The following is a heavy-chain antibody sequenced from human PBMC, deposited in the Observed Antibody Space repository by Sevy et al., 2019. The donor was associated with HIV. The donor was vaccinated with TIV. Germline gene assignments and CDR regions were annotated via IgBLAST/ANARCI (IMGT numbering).Heavy chain of an antibody. Sequence: GGSLRLSCAASGFTFSSYAMSWVRQAPGKGLEWVSAISGSGGSTYYADSVKGRFTISRDNSKNTLYLQMNSLRAEDTAVYYCAKWRITMIVVVITSHNAFDICGQGTMVTVSS. D-gene: IGHD3-22*01. J-gene: IGHJ3*02. CDR3: AKWRITMIVVVITSHNAFDI. V-gene: IGHV3-23*01. CDR1: GFTFSSYA. CDR2: ISGSGGST.